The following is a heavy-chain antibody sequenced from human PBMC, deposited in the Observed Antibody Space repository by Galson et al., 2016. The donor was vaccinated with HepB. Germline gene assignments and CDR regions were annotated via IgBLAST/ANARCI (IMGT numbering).Heavy chain of an antibody. D-gene: IGHD1-26*01. CDR3: ARDYLTYTGSYLYS. CDR1: GFTFSSYW. CDR2: TNTDGSDT. Sequence: SLRLSCAASGFTFSSYWMHWVRQVPGKGLVMVARTNTDGSDTGYADSVKGRFTISRDNAKNTRYLQMNTLRAEDTAVYYCARDYLTYTGSYLYSWGQGTLVTVSS. J-gene: IGHJ4*02. V-gene: IGHV3-74*01.